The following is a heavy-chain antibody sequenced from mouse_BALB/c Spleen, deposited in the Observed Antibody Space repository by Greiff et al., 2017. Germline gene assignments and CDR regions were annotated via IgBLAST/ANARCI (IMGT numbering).Heavy chain of an antibody. Sequence: EVMVVESGGGLVQPGGSLRFSCATSGFTFTDYYMSWVRQPPGKALEWLGFIRNKANGYTTEYRTSVKGRFTISRDNSQSILYLQMNTLRAEDGATYCGASDKDDVGWFDDWGEGTLVTVSA. CDR1: GFTFTDYY. V-gene: IGHV7-3*02. J-gene: IGHJ3*01. D-gene: IGHD2-12*01. CDR2: IRNKANGYTT. CDR3: ASDKDDVGWFDD.